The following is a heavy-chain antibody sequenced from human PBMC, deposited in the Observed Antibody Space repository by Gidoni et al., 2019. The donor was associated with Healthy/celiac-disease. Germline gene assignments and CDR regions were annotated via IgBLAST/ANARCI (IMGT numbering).Heavy chain of an antibody. V-gene: IGHV4-59*01. CDR2: IYYSGST. J-gene: IGHJ6*02. D-gene: IGHD3-16*02. CDR3: ARAPVEIQLSRDSQYYYYYGMDV. Sequence: WIRQPPGKGLEWIGYIYYSGSTNYNPSLKSRVTISVDTSKNQFSLKLSSVTAADTAVYYCARAPVEIQLSRDSQYYYYYGMDVWGQGTTVTVSS.